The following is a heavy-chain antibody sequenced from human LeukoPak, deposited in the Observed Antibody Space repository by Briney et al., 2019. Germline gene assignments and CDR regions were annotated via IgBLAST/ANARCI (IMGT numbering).Heavy chain of an antibody. CDR3: ARLARDSSSWLQVGY. J-gene: IGHJ4*02. CDR1: GGSISSSSYY. Sequence: SETLSLTCTVSGGSISSSSYYWGWTRQPPGKGLEWIGSIYYSGSTYYNPSLKSRVTISVDTSKNQFSLKLSSVTAADTAVYYCARLARDSSSWLQVGYWGQGTLVTVSS. CDR2: IYYSGST. D-gene: IGHD6-13*01. V-gene: IGHV4-39*01.